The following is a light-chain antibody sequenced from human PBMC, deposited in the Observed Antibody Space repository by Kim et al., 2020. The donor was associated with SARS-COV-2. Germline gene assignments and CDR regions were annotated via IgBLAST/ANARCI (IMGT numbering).Light chain of an antibody. CDR3: QQRTNWSYS. J-gene: IGKJ2*03. Sequence: SLSPGERATLSCRASRSVGSSLAWYQQKPGQSPRLLMYDTSNLAPDIPARFSGSGSGTDFTLTISSLEPEDFAVYYCQQRTNWSYSFGQGTKLEI. CDR1: RSVGSS. V-gene: IGKV3-11*01. CDR2: DTS.